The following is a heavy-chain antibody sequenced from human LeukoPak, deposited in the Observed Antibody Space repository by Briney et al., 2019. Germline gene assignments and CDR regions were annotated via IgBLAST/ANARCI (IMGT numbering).Heavy chain of an antibody. Sequence: PGGSLRLSCAASGFTFSSYGMHWVRQAPGKGLEWVAVISYDGSNKYYADSVKGRFTISRDNSKNTLYLQMNSLRAEDTAVYYCAKDGGYSSGWYGGWFDPWGQGTLVTVSS. J-gene: IGHJ5*02. V-gene: IGHV3-30*18. CDR2: ISYDGSNK. CDR1: GFTFSSYG. D-gene: IGHD6-19*01. CDR3: AKDGGYSSGWYGGWFDP.